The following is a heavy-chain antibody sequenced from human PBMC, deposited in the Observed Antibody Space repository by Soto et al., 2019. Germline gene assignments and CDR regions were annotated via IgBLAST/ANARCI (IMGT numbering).Heavy chain of an antibody. J-gene: IGHJ6*02. Sequence: GASVKVSCKASGYTFTSYYMRLVRQAPGQGLEWMGIINPSGGSTSYAQKFQGRVTMTRDTSTSTVYMELSSLRSEDTAVYYCARVKDTIFGVVITPYDYYGMDVWGQGTTVTVSS. CDR1: GYTFTSYY. CDR3: ARVKDTIFGVVITPYDYYGMDV. V-gene: IGHV1-46*01. CDR2: INPSGGST. D-gene: IGHD3-3*01.